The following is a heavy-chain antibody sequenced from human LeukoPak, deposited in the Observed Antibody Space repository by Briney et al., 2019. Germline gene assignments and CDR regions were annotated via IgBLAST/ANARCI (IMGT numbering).Heavy chain of an antibody. CDR2: INHSGST. Sequence: SETLSLTCAVYGGSFSGYYWSWLRQPPGKGLEWIGEINHSGSTNYNPSLKSRVTISVDTSKNQFSLKLSSVTAADTAVYYCARGVRRYYYDSSGRYFDYWGQGTLVTVSS. D-gene: IGHD3-22*01. CDR3: ARGVRRYYYDSSGRYFDY. J-gene: IGHJ4*02. CDR1: GGSFSGYY. V-gene: IGHV4-34*01.